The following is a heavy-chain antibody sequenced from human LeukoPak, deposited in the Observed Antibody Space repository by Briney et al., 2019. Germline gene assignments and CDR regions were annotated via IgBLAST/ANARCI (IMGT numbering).Heavy chain of an antibody. D-gene: IGHD5-12*01. CDR1: GFSFTTYW. CDR3: TTEQSGYDKHYYYYYYMDV. CDR2: IKSKTDGGTT. Sequence: KPGGSLRLSCAASGFSFTTYWMSWVRQAPGKGLEWVGRIKSKTDGGTTDYAAPVKGRFTISRDDSKNTLYLQMNSLKTEDTAVYYCTTEQSGYDKHYYYYYYMDVWGKGTTVTVSS. V-gene: IGHV3-15*01. J-gene: IGHJ6*03.